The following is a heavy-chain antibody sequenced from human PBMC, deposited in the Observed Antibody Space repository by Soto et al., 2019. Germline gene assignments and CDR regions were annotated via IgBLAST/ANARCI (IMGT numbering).Heavy chain of an antibody. D-gene: IGHD4-17*01. CDR1: GFTFSSYG. CDR3: ARVTTGYYYYCGMDV. J-gene: IGHJ6*02. V-gene: IGHV3-33*01. Sequence: QVQLVESGGGVVQPGRSLRLSCAASGFTFSSYGMHWVRQAPGKGLEWVAVIWYDGSNKYYADSVKGRFTISRDNSKNTLYLQMNSLRAEDRAVYYCARVTTGYYYYCGMDVWGQGTTVTVSS. CDR2: IWYDGSNK.